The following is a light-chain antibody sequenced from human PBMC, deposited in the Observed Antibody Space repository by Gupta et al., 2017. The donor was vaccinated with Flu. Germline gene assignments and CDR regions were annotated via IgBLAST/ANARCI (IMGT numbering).Light chain of an antibody. J-gene: IGLJ1*01. CDR1: NSNIGSDT. Sequence: QSLLTYPPSASGPPAPTVTISWSGSNSNIGSDTVDWYQHLAGTAPNLIMYDNGERHRRGPDRFSGSKSGTSASLAISGLQSEEEADYYCAVWEDCRNGLCVFGAGTKVTVL. CDR3: AVWEDCRNGLCV. CDR2: DNG. V-gene: IGLV1-44*01.